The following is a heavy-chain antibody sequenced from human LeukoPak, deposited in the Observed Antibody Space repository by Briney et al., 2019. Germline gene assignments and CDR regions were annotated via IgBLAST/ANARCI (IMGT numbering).Heavy chain of an antibody. CDR2: IYHSGST. J-gene: IGHJ3*02. CDR3: ARNYYDSSGYYPSTFDI. CDR1: GGSISSGGYS. D-gene: IGHD3-22*01. Sequence: ASETLSLTCAVSGGSISSGGYSWSWIRQPPGKGLEWIGYIYHSGSTYYNPSLKSRVTISVDRSKNQFSLKLSSVTAAGTAVYYCARNYYDSSGYYPSTFDIWGQGTMVTVSS. V-gene: IGHV4-30-2*01.